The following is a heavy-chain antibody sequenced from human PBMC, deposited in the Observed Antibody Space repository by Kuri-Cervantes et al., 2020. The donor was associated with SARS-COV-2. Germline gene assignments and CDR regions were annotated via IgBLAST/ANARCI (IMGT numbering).Heavy chain of an antibody. D-gene: IGHD3-10*01. V-gene: IGHV3-7*01. CDR1: GFTFSSYW. J-gene: IGHJ3*02. Sequence: LSLTCAASGFTFSSYWMSWVRQAPGKGLEWVANIKQDGSEKYYVDSVKGRFTISRDNAKNSLYLQMNSLRAEDTAVYYCARTTYGSGSYWDDAFDIWGQGTMVTVSS. CDR2: IKQDGSEK. CDR3: ARTTYGSGSYWDDAFDI.